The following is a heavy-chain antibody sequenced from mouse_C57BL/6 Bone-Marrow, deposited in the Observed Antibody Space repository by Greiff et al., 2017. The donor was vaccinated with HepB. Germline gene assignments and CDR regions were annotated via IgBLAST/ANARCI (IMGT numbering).Heavy chain of an antibody. CDR3: ARFGYYGSSFYWYFDV. V-gene: IGHV3-8*01. Sequence: EVQGVESGPGLAKPSQTLSLTCSVTGYSITSDYWNWIRKFPGNKLEYMGYISYSGSTYYNPSLKSRISITRDTSKNQYYLQLNSVTTEDTATYYCARFGYYGSSFYWYFDVWGTGTTVTVSS. CDR2: ISYSGST. J-gene: IGHJ1*03. CDR1: GYSITSDY. D-gene: IGHD1-1*01.